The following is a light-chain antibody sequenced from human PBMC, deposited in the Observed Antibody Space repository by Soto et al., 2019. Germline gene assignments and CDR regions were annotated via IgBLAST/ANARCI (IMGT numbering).Light chain of an antibody. Sequence: QSALTQPASVSGSPGQSITISCTGTSSDVGGYNYVCWYKQHPGKAPQLMIYEVTKRPSGVSDRFSGSKSGNTASLTISGLQADDEADYYCSSYTSSSTLYVFGTGTKLTVL. CDR2: EVT. CDR3: SSYTSSSTLYV. V-gene: IGLV2-14*01. J-gene: IGLJ1*01. CDR1: SSDVGGYNY.